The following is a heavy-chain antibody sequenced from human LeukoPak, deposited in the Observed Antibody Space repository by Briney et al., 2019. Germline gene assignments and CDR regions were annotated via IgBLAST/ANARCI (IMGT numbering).Heavy chain of an antibody. D-gene: IGHD6-13*01. CDR3: ARGVAAAGTVLGY. J-gene: IGHJ4*02. CDR2: IYSGGST. Sequence: GGSLRLSCAASGFTVSSNYMSWVRQAPGKGLECVSVIYSGGSTHYADSMKGRFTISIDNSKNTLYLQMNSLRAEDTAVYYCARGVAAAGTVLGYWGQGTLVTVSS. V-gene: IGHV3-53*01. CDR1: GFTVSSNY.